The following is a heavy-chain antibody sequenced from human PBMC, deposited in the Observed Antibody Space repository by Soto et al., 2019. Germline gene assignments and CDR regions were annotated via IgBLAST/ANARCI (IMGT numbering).Heavy chain of an antibody. J-gene: IGHJ4*02. CDR1: GYTFTSYY. D-gene: IGHD6-19*01. CDR2: INPNGGTT. V-gene: IGHV1-46*01. Sequence: QVQLVQSGAVVTKPGASVKVSCKASGYTFTSYYMHWVRQAPGQRLEYMGIINPNGGTTHYAQEFQGRVTMTRDTSTSTLYMELSSLRSEDTAMYYCAAYTSGWPTPWNWGQGTLVTVSS. CDR3: AAYTSGWPTPWN.